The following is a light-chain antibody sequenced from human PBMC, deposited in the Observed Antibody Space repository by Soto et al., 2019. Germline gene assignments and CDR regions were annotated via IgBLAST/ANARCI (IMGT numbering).Light chain of an antibody. CDR1: STDVGGYNY. CDR2: DVS. J-gene: IGLJ2*01. V-gene: IGLV2-11*01. CDR3: CSYAGSTFV. Sequence: QSAPTQPRSVSGSPGQSVTISCTGTSTDVGGYNYVSWYQQHPGKAPKLMIYDVSKRPSGVPDRFSGSKSGNTASLTISGLQAEDECDYYRCSYAGSTFVFGGGTQLTVL.